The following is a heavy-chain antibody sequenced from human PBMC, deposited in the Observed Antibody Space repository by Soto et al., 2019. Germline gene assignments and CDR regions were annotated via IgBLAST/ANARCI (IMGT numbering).Heavy chain of an antibody. D-gene: IGHD3-22*01. Sequence: VSCKASGGTFSSYAISWVRQAPGQGLEWMGGIIPIFGTANYAQKFQGRVTITADKSTSTAYMELISLGSEDTAMYYCARGWYYYDSSGYAFDYWDQGTQVTVSS. J-gene: IGHJ4*02. CDR3: ARGWYYYDSSGYAFDY. CDR1: GGTFSSYA. CDR2: IIPIFGTA. V-gene: IGHV1-69*06.